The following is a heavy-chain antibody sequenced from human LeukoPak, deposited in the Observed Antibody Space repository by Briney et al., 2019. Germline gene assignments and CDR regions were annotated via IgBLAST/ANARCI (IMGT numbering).Heavy chain of an antibody. V-gene: IGHV4-61*01. Sequence: PSETLSLTCTVSGGSFSSDSYYWSWIRQPPGTGLEWIGHISYSGTTNYNPSLRSRVIISIDISQNQFSLRLSSVTAADTAVYYCAGAPNPTFFDYWGQGPLATVSS. CDR2: ISYSGTT. J-gene: IGHJ4*02. CDR3: AGAPNPTFFDY. CDR1: GGSFSSDSYY.